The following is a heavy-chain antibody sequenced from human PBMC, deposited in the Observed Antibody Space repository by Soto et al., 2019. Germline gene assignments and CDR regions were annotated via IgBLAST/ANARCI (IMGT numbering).Heavy chain of an antibody. CDR2: IWYDGSNK. Sequence: GGSLRLSCAASGFTFSSYGMHWVRQAPGKGLEWVAVIWYDGSNKYYADSVKGRFTISRDNSKNTLYLQMNSLRAEDTAVYYCARNLVRYSSSAGYYYGMDVWGQGTTVTVSS. V-gene: IGHV3-33*01. D-gene: IGHD6-6*01. J-gene: IGHJ6*02. CDR3: ARNLVRYSSSAGYYYGMDV. CDR1: GFTFSSYG.